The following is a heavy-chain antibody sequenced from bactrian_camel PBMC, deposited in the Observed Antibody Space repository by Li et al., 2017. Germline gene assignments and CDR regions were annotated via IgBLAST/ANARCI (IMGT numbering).Heavy chain of an antibody. V-gene: IGHV3S31*01. J-gene: IGHJ6*01. CDR3: AADVPRPFGDYAPSCRFRGSPTNGPAEADFGI. CDR2: IYTADGNL. CDR1: GHTYSRRC. D-gene: IGHD4*01. Sequence: VQLVESGGGSVQAGGSLRLACIAPGHTYSRRCMGWFRRAPGNEREGVASIYTADGNLCYADSVKGRFTISRDNAKNTLSLLMSSLKPEDTATYYCAADVPRPFGDYAPSCRFRGSPTNGPAEADFGIWGQGTQV.